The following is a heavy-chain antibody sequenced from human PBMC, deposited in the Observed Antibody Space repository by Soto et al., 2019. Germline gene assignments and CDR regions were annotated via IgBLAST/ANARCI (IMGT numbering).Heavy chain of an antibody. J-gene: IGHJ5*02. CDR1: GLSFSGYW. Sequence: EVQLVESGGGLVQTGGSLRLSCAASGLSFSGYWMHWVRQAPGRGLVWVSRIKGDASDTYYADSVKGRFTVSRDNAKKTLYVQMNSLRAEDTAVYYCTRSDWFDPWGQGTLVIVSS. CDR3: TRSDWFDP. V-gene: IGHV3-74*01. CDR2: IKGDASDT. D-gene: IGHD2-21*01.